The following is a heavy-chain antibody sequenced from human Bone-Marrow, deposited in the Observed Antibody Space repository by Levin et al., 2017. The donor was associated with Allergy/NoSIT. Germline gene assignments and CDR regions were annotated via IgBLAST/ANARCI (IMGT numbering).Heavy chain of an antibody. J-gene: IGHJ4*02. V-gene: IGHV3-30*18. CDR3: AKGSDGYSYGNGVDY. CDR1: GFTFSSYG. D-gene: IGHD5-18*01. CDR2: ISYDGSNK. Sequence: GGSLRLSCAASGFTFSSYGMHWVRQAPGKGLEWVAVISYDGSNKYYADSVKGRFTISRDNSKNTLYLQMNSLRAEDTAVYYCAKGSDGYSYGNGVDYWGQGTLVTVSS.